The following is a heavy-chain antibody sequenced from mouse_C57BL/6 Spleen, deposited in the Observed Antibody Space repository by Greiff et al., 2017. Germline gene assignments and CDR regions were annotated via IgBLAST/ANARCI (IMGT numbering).Heavy chain of an antibody. CDR1: GFTFSDYG. Sequence: EVKLVESGGGLVKPGGSLTLSCAASGFTFSDYGMHWVRQAPEKGLEWVAYISSGSSTIYYADTVKGRFTIPRDNAKNTLFLQMTSRRSEDTAMYYCARGGGSSYPYYAMDYWGQGTSVTVSS. V-gene: IGHV5-17*01. D-gene: IGHD1-1*01. CDR2: ISSGSSTI. CDR3: ARGGGSSYPYYAMDY. J-gene: IGHJ4*01.